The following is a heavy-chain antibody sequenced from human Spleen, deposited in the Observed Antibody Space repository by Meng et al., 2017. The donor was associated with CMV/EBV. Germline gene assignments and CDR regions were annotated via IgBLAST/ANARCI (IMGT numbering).Heavy chain of an antibody. V-gene: IGHV4-30-4*08. CDR1: SISSGDYY. Sequence: SISSGDYYWSWIRQPPEKGLEWIGYVYYSRRTYYNPSLKSRVTISVDTSKNQFSLNLYSVTAADTAVYYCARGDTYYYGSGSYPFDIWGQGTLVTVSS. CDR2: VYYSRRT. CDR3: ARGDTYYYGSGSYPFDI. J-gene: IGHJ4*02. D-gene: IGHD3-10*01.